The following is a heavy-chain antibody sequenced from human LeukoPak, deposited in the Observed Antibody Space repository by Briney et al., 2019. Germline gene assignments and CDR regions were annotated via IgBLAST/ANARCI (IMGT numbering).Heavy chain of an antibody. Sequence: HAGGSLRRSCVASGFTFSSYWMHWVRQAPGKGLVWVSRVNSDGTGPAYADSVKGRFTISRDNAKNTMYLQMNSLRAEDTAVYYCARGLLTLGGVIANLDYWGQGTLVTVSS. CDR2: VNSDGTGP. CDR1: GFTFSSYW. V-gene: IGHV3-74*01. D-gene: IGHD3-16*02. CDR3: ARGLLTLGGVIANLDY. J-gene: IGHJ4*02.